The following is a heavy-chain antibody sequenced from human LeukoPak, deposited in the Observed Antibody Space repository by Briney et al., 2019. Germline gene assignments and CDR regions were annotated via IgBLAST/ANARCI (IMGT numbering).Heavy chain of an antibody. CDR1: GFTFSSYA. V-gene: IGHV3-23*01. Sequence: GGSLRLSCAASGFTFSSYAMSWVRQAPGKGLEWVSAMSGSGGSTYYADSVKGRFTISRDNSKNTLYLQMNSLRAEDTAVYYCAKKYSYGYGVDFDYWGQGTLVTVSS. CDR3: AKKYSYGYGVDFDY. D-gene: IGHD5-18*01. J-gene: IGHJ4*02. CDR2: MSGSGGST.